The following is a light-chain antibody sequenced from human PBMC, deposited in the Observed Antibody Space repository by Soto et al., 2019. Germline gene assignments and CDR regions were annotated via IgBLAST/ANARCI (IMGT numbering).Light chain of an antibody. J-gene: IGLJ1*01. CDR1: SSDVGGYNY. Sequence: QSVLTQPASVSGSPGQSITISCTGTSSDVGGYNYVSWYQQHPGKAPKLMIYEVSNRPSGVSNRFSGSKSGNTASLTISGLQAEDEADHSCSSPTRSSIDHDVFGNGTTVTVL. CDR2: EVS. V-gene: IGLV2-14*01. CDR3: SSPTRSSIDHDV.